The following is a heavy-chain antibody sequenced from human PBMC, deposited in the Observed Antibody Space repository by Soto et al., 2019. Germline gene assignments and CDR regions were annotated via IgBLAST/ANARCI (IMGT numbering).Heavy chain of an antibody. J-gene: IGHJ4*02. D-gene: IGHD3-9*01. CDR3: ATSSTYFDGRTFDY. V-gene: IGHV4-39*01. Sequence: SETLSLTCKVSGGSIRSSTYYWGWIRQPPGKGLEWIGSIYKSGSTNYNPSLKSRVTISVDTSKNQFSLKLSSVTAADTAVYYCATSSTYFDGRTFDYWGQGTLVTVSS. CDR2: IYKSGST. CDR1: GGSIRSSTYY.